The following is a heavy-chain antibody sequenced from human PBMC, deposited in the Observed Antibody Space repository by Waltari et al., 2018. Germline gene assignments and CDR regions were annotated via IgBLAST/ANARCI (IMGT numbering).Heavy chain of an antibody. CDR2: INHSGDT. V-gene: IGHV4-34*01. CDR3: ARLRRSNWSFEV. Sequence: QVQLQQWGAGLLEPSETLSVTCAVSGGSFTGYYWTWIRQSPGMGLEWIGEINHSGDTDYTPSLKSRVIISVDTPKRQFSLRLSSVTAADTAVYYCARLRRSNWSFEVWGQGTLVTVSS. CDR1: GGSFTGYY. D-gene: IGHD6-13*01. J-gene: IGHJ4*02.